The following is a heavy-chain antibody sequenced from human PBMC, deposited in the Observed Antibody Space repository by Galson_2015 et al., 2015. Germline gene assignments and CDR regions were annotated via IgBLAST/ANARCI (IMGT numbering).Heavy chain of an antibody. D-gene: IGHD2-15*01. Sequence: SVMVSCKASGYTFTSYGISWVRQAPGQGLEWMGWISVYNDNTNSAQKLQGRVTMTTDTFTSTAYMELRSLRSDDTAVYYCARLAYCSGGSCSYHGMDVWGQGTTVTVSS. V-gene: IGHV1-18*01. CDR3: ARLAYCSGGSCSYHGMDV. CDR1: GYTFTSYG. J-gene: IGHJ6*02. CDR2: ISVYNDNT.